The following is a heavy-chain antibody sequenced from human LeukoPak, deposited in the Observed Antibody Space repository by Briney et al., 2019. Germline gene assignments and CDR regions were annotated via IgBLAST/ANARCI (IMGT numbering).Heavy chain of an antibody. CDR3: ARGGFVDFDWLLAVPGYYYMDV. CDR1: GFTFRRSA. CDR2: ISSSDSTI. D-gene: IGHD3-9*01. Sequence: PGGSLRLSCAASGFTFRRSAMTWVRQVPGKGLEWVSYISSSDSTIYYADSVKGRFTISRDNAKNSLYLQMNSLRAEDTAVYYCARGGFVDFDWLLAVPGYYYMDVWGKGTTVTASS. J-gene: IGHJ6*03. V-gene: IGHV3-48*04.